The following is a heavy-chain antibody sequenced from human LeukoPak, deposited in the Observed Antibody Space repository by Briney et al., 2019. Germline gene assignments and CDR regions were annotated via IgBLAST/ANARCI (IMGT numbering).Heavy chain of an antibody. J-gene: IGHJ6*02. D-gene: IGHD1-1*01. V-gene: IGHV3-11*01. CDR2: ISSSGITI. CDR3: ARANFFYYYGMDL. CDR1: GFTFSDYY. Sequence: GSLRLSCGASGFTFSDYYMSWIRQAPGKGLEWVSYISSSGITIYHADSVKGRFTISRDNAKNSLYLLMNSLQAEDTAVYYCARANFFYYYGMDLWGQGTTVTVSS.